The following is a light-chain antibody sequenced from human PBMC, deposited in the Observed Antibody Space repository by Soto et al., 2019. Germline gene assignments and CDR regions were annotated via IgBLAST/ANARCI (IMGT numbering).Light chain of an antibody. CDR2: WAS. J-gene: IGKJ2*01. CDR3: QQYYGTPYT. V-gene: IGKV4-1*01. CDR1: QSVLYSSDNQNY. Sequence: DIVMTQSPDSLAVSLGERATINYKSSQSVLYSSDNQNYLTWYQQKPGQPPKLLIYWASTRESGVPDRFSGSGSGTDFTLTISSLQAEDVAVYYCQQYYGTPYTFGQGTKLEIK.